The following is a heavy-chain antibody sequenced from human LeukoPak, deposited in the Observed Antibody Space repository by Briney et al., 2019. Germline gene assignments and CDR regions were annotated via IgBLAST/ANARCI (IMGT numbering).Heavy chain of an antibody. J-gene: IGHJ4*02. Sequence: ASVKVSCKTSGYTFTGYYIHWLRQAPGQGLEWMGWISAYNGNTNYTQKIQGRVTMTTDTSTSTAYMELRSLRSDDTAVYYCARGGSYPPGRFDCWGQGTLVTVSS. CDR2: ISAYNGNT. D-gene: IGHD1-26*01. CDR1: GYTFTGYY. V-gene: IGHV1-18*04. CDR3: ARGGSYPPGRFDC.